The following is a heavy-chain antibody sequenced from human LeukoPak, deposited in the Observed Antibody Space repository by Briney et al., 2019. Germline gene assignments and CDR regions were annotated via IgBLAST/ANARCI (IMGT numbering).Heavy chain of an antibody. CDR3: AKSEEDIVVVPAAIPGHWFDP. J-gene: IGHJ5*02. V-gene: IGHV3-23*01. CDR1: GFTFSSYA. Sequence: GSLRLSCAASGFTFSSYAMSWVRQAPGKGLEWVSAISGSGGSTYYADSVKGRFTISRDNSKNTLYLQMNSLRAEDTAVYYCAKSEEDIVVVPAAIPGHWFDPWGQGTLVTVSS. CDR2: ISGSGGST. D-gene: IGHD2-2*01.